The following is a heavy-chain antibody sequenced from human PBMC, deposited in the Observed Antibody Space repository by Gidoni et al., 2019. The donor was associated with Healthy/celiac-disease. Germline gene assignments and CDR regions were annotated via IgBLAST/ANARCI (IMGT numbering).Heavy chain of an antibody. J-gene: IGHJ4*02. V-gene: IGHV2-26*01. CDR1: GFSLSNARMG. Sequence: QVTLKESGPVLVKPTETLTLTCTVSGFSLSNARMGVSWIRQPPGKALEWLAHIFSNDEKSYSTSLKSRLTISKDTSKSQVVLTMTNMDPVDTATYYCARTRYDSSGYSALWSDYWGQGTLVTVSS. D-gene: IGHD3-22*01. CDR3: ARTRYDSSGYSALWSDY. CDR2: IFSNDEK.